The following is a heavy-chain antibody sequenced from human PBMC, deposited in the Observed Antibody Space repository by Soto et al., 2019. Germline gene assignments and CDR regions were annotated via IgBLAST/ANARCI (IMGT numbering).Heavy chain of an antibody. CDR3: ARDLPRLWYFDL. J-gene: IGHJ2*01. CDR1: GGTFSNFA. V-gene: IGHV1-69*11. Sequence: QVQLVQSGAEVKKPGSSVKVSCKASGGTFSNFAITWVRQAPGQGLEWMGGIIPILGTPNYAQKFQGRVTIPADESTSTAYMELSSLTSEDTAVYYCARDLPRLWYFDLWGRGTLVTVSS. CDR2: IIPILGTP.